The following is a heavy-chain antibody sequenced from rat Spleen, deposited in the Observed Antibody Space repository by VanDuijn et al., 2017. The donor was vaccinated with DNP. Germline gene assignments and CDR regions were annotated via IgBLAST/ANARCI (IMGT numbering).Heavy chain of an antibody. CDR1: GYSITSCCR. Sequence: EVQLQESGPGLVEPSQSLSLTCSVTGYSITSCCRWSWIRKFPENKLEWMGSINTAGSTNYNPSLKSRISITRDTSKNQFFLQVNSVTAEDTATYYCARWPGYNPPYAMDAWGQGTSVTVSS. D-gene: IGHD1-4*01. J-gene: IGHJ4*01. CDR2: INTAGST. V-gene: IGHV3-3*01. CDR3: ARWPGYNPPYAMDA.